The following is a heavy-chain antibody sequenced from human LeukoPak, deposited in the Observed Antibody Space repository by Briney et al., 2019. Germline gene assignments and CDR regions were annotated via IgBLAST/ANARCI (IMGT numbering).Heavy chain of an antibody. J-gene: IGHJ4*02. CDR3: AKEVVAAAFVY. CDR2: INSDGINT. CDR1: GFTFSSYW. D-gene: IGHD2-15*01. Sequence: GGSLRLSCAASGFTFSSYWMSWVRQAPGKGLVWVSRINSDGINTSYADSVKGRFTISRDNSKNTLYLQVNSLRAEDTAVYYCAKEVVAAAFVYWGQGTLVTVSS. V-gene: IGHV3-74*01.